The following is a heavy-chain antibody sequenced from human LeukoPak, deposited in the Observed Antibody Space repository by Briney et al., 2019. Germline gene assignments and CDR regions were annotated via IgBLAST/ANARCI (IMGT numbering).Heavy chain of an antibody. V-gene: IGHV1-69*04. CDR1: GGTFSSYT. CDR2: IIPILGIA. J-gene: IGHJ3*02. CDR3: ARDSRYHDDAFDI. D-gene: IGHD2-15*01. Sequence: ASVKVSCKASGGTFSSYTISWVRQAPAQGLEWMGRIIPILGIANYAQKFQGRVTITADKSTSTAYMELSSLRSEDRAVYYCARDSRYHDDAFDIWGQGTIVTVSS.